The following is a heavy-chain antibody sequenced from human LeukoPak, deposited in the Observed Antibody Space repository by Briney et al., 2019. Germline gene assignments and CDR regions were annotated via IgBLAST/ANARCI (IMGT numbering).Heavy chain of an antibody. CDR2: IWYDGSNK. J-gene: IGHJ4*02. CDR3: ARDYYGSGSYYRFDY. V-gene: IGHV3-33*01. CDR1: GFTFSSYG. Sequence: PGRSLRLSCVASGFTFSSYGMHWVRQAPGKGLEWVAVIWYDGSNKYYADSVKGRFTISRDNSKNTLYLQMNSLRAEDTAVYYCARDYYGSGSYYRFDYWGQGTLVTVSS. D-gene: IGHD3-10*01.